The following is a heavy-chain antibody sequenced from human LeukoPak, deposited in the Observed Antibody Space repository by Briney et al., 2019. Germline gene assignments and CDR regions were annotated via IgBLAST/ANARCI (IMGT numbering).Heavy chain of an antibody. Sequence: SETLSLTCTVSGSSISSHSWGWIRQPPGKGLEWIGYDSNNGNINYNPALKSRVTISVDTSKRQISLNLRSVTAADTAVYYCARDNWGSLDYWGQGSLVTVSS. J-gene: IGHJ4*02. CDR3: ARDNWGSLDY. CDR2: DSNNGNI. CDR1: GSSISSHS. D-gene: IGHD7-27*01. V-gene: IGHV4-59*11.